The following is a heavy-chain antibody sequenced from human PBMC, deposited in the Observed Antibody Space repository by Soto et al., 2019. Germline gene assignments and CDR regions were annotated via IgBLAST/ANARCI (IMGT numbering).Heavy chain of an antibody. D-gene: IGHD3-3*01. Sequence: SETLSLTCAVYGGSFSGYYWSWIRQPPGKGLEWIGEINHSGSTNYNPPLKSRVTISVDTSKNQFSLKLSSVTAADTAVYYCARRSLTIFGVVTNWFDPWGQGTLLTVS. J-gene: IGHJ5*02. V-gene: IGHV4-34*01. CDR3: ARRSLTIFGVVTNWFDP. CDR2: INHSGST. CDR1: GGSFSGYY.